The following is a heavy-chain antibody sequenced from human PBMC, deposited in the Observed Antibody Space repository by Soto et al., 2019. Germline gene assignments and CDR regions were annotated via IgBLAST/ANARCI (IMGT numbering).Heavy chain of an antibody. CDR2: IIPLFGTA. D-gene: IGHD6-19*01. V-gene: IGHV1-69*01. CDR3: ARPKGTYSSGYYYFDF. J-gene: IGHJ4*02. CDR1: GGTFSTYA. Sequence: QVQLEQSGGEVKQPGSSVRVSCKTSGGTFSTYAINWVRQAPGQGLEWMGAIIPLFGTADYSQKFQGRVTITADESPSTAYMDLSSLRFDDTAVYFCARPKGTYSSGYYYFDFWGQGTLVTVSS.